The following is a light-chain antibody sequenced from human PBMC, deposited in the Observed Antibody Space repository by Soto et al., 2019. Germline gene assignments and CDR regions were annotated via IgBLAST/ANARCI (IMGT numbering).Light chain of an antibody. V-gene: IGKV3-20*01. Sequence: EIVLTRSPGTLSLSPGERATLSCRASQRVRSNYLAWYQQKPGQAPRLLIYNSSTRATGIPDRFSGSGSGTDFTLTISRLEPEDFALYYCQQYRDLPQTFGQGTQVEIK. CDR2: NSS. J-gene: IGKJ1*01. CDR1: QRVRSNY. CDR3: QQYRDLPQT.